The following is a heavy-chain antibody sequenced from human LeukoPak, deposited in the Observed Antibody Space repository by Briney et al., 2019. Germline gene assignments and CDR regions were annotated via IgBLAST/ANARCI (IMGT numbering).Heavy chain of an antibody. CDR1: GSTFSTYW. D-gene: IGHD6-6*01. J-gene: IGHJ4*02. CDR2: INQDGSEK. Sequence: PGGSLRLSCADSGSTFSTYWVSWVRQAPGKGLEWVANINQDGSEKYYVDSVKGRFTISRDNAKESLYLQMNSLRAEDTAVYYCARIGYSSSSFDFWGQGTLVTVSS. V-gene: IGHV3-7*05. CDR3: ARIGYSSSSFDF.